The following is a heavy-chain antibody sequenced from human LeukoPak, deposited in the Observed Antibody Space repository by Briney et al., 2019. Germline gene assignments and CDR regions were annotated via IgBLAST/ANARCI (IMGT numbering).Heavy chain of an antibody. V-gene: IGHV3-13*01. J-gene: IGHJ4*02. Sequence: GGSLRLSCAASGFTFISYDMHWVRQAAGEGPEWVSAINTAGDTYYQGSVKGRFTISRENAKNSLYLQMNSLRAGDTAVYYCARDSVSTIFGAYYFDYWGQGTLVTVSS. CDR2: INTAGDT. CDR3: ARDSVSTIFGAYYFDY. D-gene: IGHD3-3*01. CDR1: GFTFISYD.